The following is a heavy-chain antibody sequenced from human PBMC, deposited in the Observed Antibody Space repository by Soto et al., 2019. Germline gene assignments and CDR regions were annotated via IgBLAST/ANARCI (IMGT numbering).Heavy chain of an antibody. CDR3: ARAHCSNGRCYAFDI. D-gene: IGHD2-8*01. CDR1: GGSMSFYS. J-gene: IGHJ3*02. V-gene: IGHV4-59*01. Sequence: SETLSLTCAVSGGSMSFYSWSWIRQPPGKGLEWIGYIHHSGDTDYNPSLKSRVTISVDRPQNQLSLKLTSVTTADTAVYYCARAHCSNGRCYAFDIWGPGTKVTVSS. CDR2: IHHSGDT.